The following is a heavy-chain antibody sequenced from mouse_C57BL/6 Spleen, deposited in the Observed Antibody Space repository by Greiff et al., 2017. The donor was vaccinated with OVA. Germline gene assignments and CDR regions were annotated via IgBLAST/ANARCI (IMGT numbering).Heavy chain of an antibody. J-gene: IGHJ4*01. V-gene: IGHV1-15*01. Sequence: VQVVESGAELVRPGASVTLSCKASGYTFTDYEMHWVKQTPVHGLEWIGAIDPETGGTAYNQKFKGKAILTADKSSSTAYMELRSLTSEDSAVYYCTGAGQLRLRAMDYWGQGTSVTVSS. CDR2: IDPETGGT. CDR1: GYTFTDYE. CDR3: TGAGQLRLRAMDY. D-gene: IGHD3-2*02.